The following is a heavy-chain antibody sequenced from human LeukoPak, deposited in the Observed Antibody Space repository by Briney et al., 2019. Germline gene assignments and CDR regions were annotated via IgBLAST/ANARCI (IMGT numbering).Heavy chain of an antibody. J-gene: IGHJ4*02. D-gene: IGHD1-7*01. Sequence: SETLSLTCTVSGGSIGSSSNYWGWIRQPPGKGLEWIGSIYYSGSTYSNPSLKSRLTISVDTSKNQFSLKLSSVTAADTAVYYCARANWNYWTFHYWGQGTLVTVSS. V-gene: IGHV4-39*01. CDR3: ARANWNYWTFHY. CDR2: IYYSGST. CDR1: GGSIGSSSNY.